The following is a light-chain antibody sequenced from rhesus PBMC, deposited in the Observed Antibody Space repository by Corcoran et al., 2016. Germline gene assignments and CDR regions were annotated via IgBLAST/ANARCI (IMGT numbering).Light chain of an antibody. Sequence: DIQMTQSPSSLPASVGDRVTITCQASQDIHNNLAWYQQKPGKVPKLLIYASSTLQSGVPSRFSGNGSGTGFTLSITNLQPEDFATYYYQQGNDTPFTFGGRTKVELK. CDR2: ASS. CDR1: QDIHNN. V-gene: IGKV1S17*01. J-gene: IGKJ4*01. CDR3: QQGNDTPFT.